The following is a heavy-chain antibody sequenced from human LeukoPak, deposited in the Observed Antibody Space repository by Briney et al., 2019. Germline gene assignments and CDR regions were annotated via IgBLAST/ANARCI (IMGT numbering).Heavy chain of an antibody. D-gene: IGHD3-16*02. Sequence: SETLSLTCAVYGGSFSGYYWSWIRQPPGKGLEWIGEINHSGSTNYKPSLKSRVTISVDTSKNQFSLKLSSVTAADTAVYYCARGRGYEYVWGSYRPYYFVYWGQGTLVTVSS. J-gene: IGHJ4*02. V-gene: IGHV4-34*01. CDR1: GGSFSGYY. CDR3: ARGRGYEYVWGSYRPYYFVY. CDR2: INHSGST.